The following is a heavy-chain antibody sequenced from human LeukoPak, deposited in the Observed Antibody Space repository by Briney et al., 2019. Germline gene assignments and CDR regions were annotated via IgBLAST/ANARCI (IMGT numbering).Heavy chain of an antibody. V-gene: IGHV7-4-1*02. CDR1: GYTFTNYA. D-gene: IGHD6-19*01. Sequence: ASVKVSCKASGYTFTNYAMNWVRQAPGQGLEWMGWINTNTGNPTYTQGFTGRFVFSWDTSVSTAYLQISSLKAEDTAVYYCARDRYSSGWNLDYWGQGTLVTVSS. J-gene: IGHJ4*02. CDR2: INTNTGNP. CDR3: ARDRYSSGWNLDY.